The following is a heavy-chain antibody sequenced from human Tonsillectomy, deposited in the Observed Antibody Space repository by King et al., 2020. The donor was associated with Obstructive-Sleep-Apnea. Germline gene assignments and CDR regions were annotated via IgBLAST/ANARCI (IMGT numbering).Heavy chain of an antibody. CDR2: IYYSGST. D-gene: IGHD1-26*01. V-gene: IGHV4-59*08. CDR3: ARNTEHYYYYGMDV. CDR1: GDSISSYY. J-gene: IGHJ6*02. Sequence: VQLQESGPGLVKPSETLSLTCTVSGDSISSYYWSWIRQPPGKGLEWIGYIYYSGSTRYNPSLKIRVPISVDPSKNQFSLKLSSVTAADTAVYYCARNTEHYYYYGMDVWGQGTTVTVSS.